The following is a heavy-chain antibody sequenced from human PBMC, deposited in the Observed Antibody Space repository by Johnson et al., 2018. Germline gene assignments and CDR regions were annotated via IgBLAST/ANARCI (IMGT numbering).Heavy chain of an antibody. CDR1: GFTFDDYA. D-gene: IGHD1-26*01. CDR3: AKDKVTGGTYSEPRGSYYYYYYMDV. CDR2: ISWNSGTI. V-gene: IGHV3-9*01. J-gene: IGHJ6*03. Sequence: EEQLVESGGGVVQPGRSLRLSCAASGFTFDDYAMHWVRQAPGKGLEWVSGISWNSGTIAYADSVKGRLTISRDNAKNSLYLQMNSLRAEDTALYYCAKDKVTGGTYSEPRGSYYYYYYMDVWGKGTTVTVSS.